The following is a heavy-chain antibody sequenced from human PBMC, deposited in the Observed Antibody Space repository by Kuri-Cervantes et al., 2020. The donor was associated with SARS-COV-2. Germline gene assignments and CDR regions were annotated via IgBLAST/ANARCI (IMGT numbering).Heavy chain of an antibody. CDR3: AKDTPLTTLDY. D-gene: IGHD2-15*01. CDR2: FYHSGST. Sequence: SETLSLTCSVSAGSISGSSYYWGWIRQAPGKGLEWIGSFYHSGSTYYNPSLKSRVTISVDTSKNQFSLKLSSVTAADTAVYYCAKDTPLTTLDYWGQGTLVTVSS. J-gene: IGHJ4*02. V-gene: IGHV4-39*02. CDR1: AGSISGSSYY.